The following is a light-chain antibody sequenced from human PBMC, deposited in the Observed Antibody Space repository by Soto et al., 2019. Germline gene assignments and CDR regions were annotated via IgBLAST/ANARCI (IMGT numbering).Light chain of an antibody. Sequence: EIVLTQSPATLSLSPGERATLSCRASQSVSSYLAWYQQKPGQAPRLLIYDASNRATGIPARFSGSGSGTDFTLTISSLDPEDFAVYYCQQRSNWPTWTFGQGTRLEI. J-gene: IGKJ5*01. V-gene: IGKV3-11*01. CDR1: QSVSSY. CDR2: DAS. CDR3: QQRSNWPTWT.